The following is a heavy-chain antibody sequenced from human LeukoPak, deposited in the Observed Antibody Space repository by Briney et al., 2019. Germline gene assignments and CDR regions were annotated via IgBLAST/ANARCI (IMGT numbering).Heavy chain of an antibody. V-gene: IGHV1-46*01. J-gene: IGHJ4*02. CDR2: INPSGGST. D-gene: IGHD3-3*01. Sequence: ASVKVSCKASGYTFTSYYMHWVRQAPGQGLEWMGIINPSGGSTSYAQKFQGRVTMTRDTSTSTVYMELSSLRSEDTAVYYCARDWVVHYDFWSGYLVPSYFDYWGQGTLVTVSS. CDR1: GYTFTSYY. CDR3: ARDWVVHYDFWSGYLVPSYFDY.